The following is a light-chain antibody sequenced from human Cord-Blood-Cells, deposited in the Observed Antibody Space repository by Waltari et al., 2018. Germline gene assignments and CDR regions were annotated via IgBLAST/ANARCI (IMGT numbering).Light chain of an antibody. Sequence: QSALTQPASVSGSPGQSITISCTGTSSDVGSYNLVSWYQQPPGKPPKLMIYEGSKRPSGVSTRFSGSKSGNTASLTISGLQAEDEADYYCCSYAGRVFGGGTKLTVL. V-gene: IGLV2-23*01. CDR2: EGS. CDR1: SSDVGSYNL. CDR3: CSYAGRV. J-gene: IGLJ3*02.